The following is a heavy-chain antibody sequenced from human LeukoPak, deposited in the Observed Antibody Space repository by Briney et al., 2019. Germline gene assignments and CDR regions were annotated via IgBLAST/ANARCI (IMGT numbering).Heavy chain of an antibody. CDR1: GGSFSGYY. CDR3: ARQWIEGPTRFDY. CDR2: IYYSGTT. J-gene: IGHJ4*02. Sequence: SETLSLTCAVYGGSFSGYYWSWIRQPPGKGLEWIANIYYSGTTYYNPSLKSRVTISVDTSKNQFSLKLSSVTAADTAVYYCARQWIEGPTRFDYWGQGTLVTVPS. D-gene: IGHD5-12*01. V-gene: IGHV4-34*01.